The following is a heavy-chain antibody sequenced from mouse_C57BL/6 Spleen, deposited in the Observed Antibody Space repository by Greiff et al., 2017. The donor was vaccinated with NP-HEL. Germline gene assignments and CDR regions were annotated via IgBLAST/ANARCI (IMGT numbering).Heavy chain of an antibody. CDR1: GYTFTSYW. CDR2: IDPSDSET. J-gene: IGHJ2*01. CDR3: ARTMITTYFDY. Sequence: VQLQQPGAELVRPGSSVKLSCKASGYTFTSYWMHWVKQRPIQGLEWIGNIDPSDSETHYNQKFKDKATLTVDKSSSTAYMQLSSLTSEDSAVYYCARTMITTYFDYWGQGTTLTVSS. V-gene: IGHV1-52*01. D-gene: IGHD2-4*01.